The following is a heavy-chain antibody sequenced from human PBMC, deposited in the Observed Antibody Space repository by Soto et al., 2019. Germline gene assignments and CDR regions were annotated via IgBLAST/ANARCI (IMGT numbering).Heavy chain of an antibody. V-gene: IGHV3-9*01. CDR2: ISWNSGNI. Sequence: EVQLEESGGALVQPGRSLRLSCAASGFTFDDYAMYWVRQVLAKGLEWVSSISWNSGNIGYADSVKGRFTTSRDNAENSLYLQMNSLRPEDTALYYCVRSKGGYSYGTPFDYWGQGTLVTVSS. J-gene: IGHJ4*02. D-gene: IGHD5-18*01. CDR3: VRSKGGYSYGTPFDY. CDR1: GFTFDDYA.